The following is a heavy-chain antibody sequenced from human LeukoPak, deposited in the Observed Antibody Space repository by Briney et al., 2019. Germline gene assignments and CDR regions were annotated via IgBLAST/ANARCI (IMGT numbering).Heavy chain of an antibody. CDR2: ISGSGGST. CDR1: GFTFSSYG. CDR3: AKGRGLTGTTGYFDY. D-gene: IGHD1-7*01. Sequence: PGGSLRLSCAASGFTFSSYGMSWVRQAPGKGLEWVSGISGSGGSTYYADSVKGRFTISRDNSKNTLYLQMNSLRAEDTDVYYCAKGRGLTGTTGYFDYWGQGTLVTVSS. J-gene: IGHJ4*02. V-gene: IGHV3-23*01.